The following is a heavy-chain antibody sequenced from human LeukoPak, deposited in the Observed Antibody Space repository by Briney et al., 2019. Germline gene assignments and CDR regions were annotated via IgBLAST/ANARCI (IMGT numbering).Heavy chain of an antibody. CDR3: ARDASPFDY. CDR2: INPNSGGT. J-gene: IGHJ4*02. Sequence: ASVKVSCKASVYTVIGYYIHWVRQAPGQGLEWMGWINPNSGGTNYAQRFQGRVTMTRDTSISTAYMELSGLRSDDTAVYYCARDASPFDYWGQGTLVTVSS. V-gene: IGHV1-2*02. CDR1: VYTVIGYY.